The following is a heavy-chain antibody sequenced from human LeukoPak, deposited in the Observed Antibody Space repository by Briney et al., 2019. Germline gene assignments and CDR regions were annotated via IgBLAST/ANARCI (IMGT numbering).Heavy chain of an antibody. CDR1: GYSFTGYW. CDR2: IYPGDSDT. Sequence: GESLKISCKGSGYSFTGYWIGWVRQMPGKGLEWTGIIYPGDSDTRYSPSFQGQVTISADKSISTAYLQWSSLKASDTAMYYCARMDGSGSYSYYYYGMDVWGQGTTVTVSS. CDR3: ARMDGSGSYSYYYYGMDV. J-gene: IGHJ6*02. D-gene: IGHD3-10*01. V-gene: IGHV5-51*01.